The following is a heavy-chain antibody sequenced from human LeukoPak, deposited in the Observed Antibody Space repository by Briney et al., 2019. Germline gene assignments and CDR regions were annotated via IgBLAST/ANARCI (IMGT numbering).Heavy chain of an antibody. V-gene: IGHV6-1*01. Sequence: SQTLSLTCAISGDSVSSNSAAWNWIRQSPSRGLEWLGRTYYRSKWYNDYAVSVKSRITINPDTSKNQFSLQLNSVTPEDTAVYYCARSDLWFGELLSPEYFQHWGQGTLVTVSS. CDR3: ARSDLWFGELLSPEYFQH. D-gene: IGHD3-10*01. J-gene: IGHJ1*01. CDR1: GDSVSSNSAA. CDR2: TYYRSKWYN.